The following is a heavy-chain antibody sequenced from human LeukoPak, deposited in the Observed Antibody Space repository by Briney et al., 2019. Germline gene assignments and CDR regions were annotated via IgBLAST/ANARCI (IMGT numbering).Heavy chain of an antibody. CDR2: IYYSGGT. J-gene: IGHJ6*02. Sequence: SETLSLTCTVSGGSISSSSYYWGWIRQPPGKGLEWIGSIYYSGGTYYNPSLKSRVTISVDTSKNQFSLKLSSVTAADTAVYYCARGDSSGYYLSRYYYYGMDVWGQGTTVTVSS. CDR1: GGSISSSSYY. CDR3: ARGDSSGYYLSRYYYYGMDV. D-gene: IGHD3-22*01. V-gene: IGHV4-39*01.